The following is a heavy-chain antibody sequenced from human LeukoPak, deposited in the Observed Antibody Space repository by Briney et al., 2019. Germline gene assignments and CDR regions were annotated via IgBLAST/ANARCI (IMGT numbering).Heavy chain of an antibody. CDR2: ISYDGSNK. CDR3: AKDINYYDSSGYYF. J-gene: IGHJ4*02. V-gene: IGHV3-30*18. CDR1: GFTFSSYG. Sequence: GRSLRLSCAASGFTFSSYGMHWVRQAPGKGRDWEAVISYDGSNKYYADSVKGRFTISRDNSKNTLYLQMNSLRAEDTAVYYCAKDINYYDSSGYYFWGQGTLVTVSS. D-gene: IGHD3-22*01.